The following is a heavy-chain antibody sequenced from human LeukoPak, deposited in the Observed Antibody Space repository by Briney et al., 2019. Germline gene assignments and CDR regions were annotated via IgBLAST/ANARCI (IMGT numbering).Heavy chain of an antibody. V-gene: IGHV4-39*07. J-gene: IGHJ4*02. CDR2: IYYSGST. Sequence: PSETLSLTCTVSGGSISSSSYYWGWIRQPPGKGLEWIGSIYYSGSTYYNPSLKSRVTISVDKSKNQFSLKLSSVTAADTAVYYCAREGDSSGYFDYWGQGTLVTVSS. CDR1: GGSISSSSYY. CDR3: AREGDSSGYFDY. D-gene: IGHD3-22*01.